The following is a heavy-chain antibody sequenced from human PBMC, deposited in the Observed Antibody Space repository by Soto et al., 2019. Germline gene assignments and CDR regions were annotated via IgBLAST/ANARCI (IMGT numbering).Heavy chain of an antibody. CDR1: GGSISSGGYY. V-gene: IGHV4-31*03. CDR2: IYYSGST. D-gene: IGHD5-18*01. J-gene: IGHJ4*02. CDR3: ARRSQLWPPLGFDY. Sequence: PSETLSLTCTVSGGSISSGGYYWSWIRQHPGKGLEWIGYIYYSGSTYYNPSLKSRVTISVDTSKNQFSLKLSSVTAADTAVYYCARRSQLWPPLGFDYWGQGTLVTVSS.